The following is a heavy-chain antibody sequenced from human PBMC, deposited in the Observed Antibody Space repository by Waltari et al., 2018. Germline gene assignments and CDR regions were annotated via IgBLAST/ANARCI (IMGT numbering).Heavy chain of an antibody. V-gene: IGHV3-23*01. CDR3: AXLPXSLAVRQLYLEX. Sequence: XVQLXESXGGXVQPGGSLRXSCAASEFTFSSYAMRWVRQAPGXGLXWVSLXSGSGXTTKYXDSVQGRVTIXRDNAKNTLYLQMNSLRXEDTAVYYXAXLPXSLAVRQLYLEXWGQGTLVTVAS. D-gene: IGHD6-6*01. CDR1: EFTFSSYA. J-gene: IGHJ1*01. CDR2: XSGSGXTT.